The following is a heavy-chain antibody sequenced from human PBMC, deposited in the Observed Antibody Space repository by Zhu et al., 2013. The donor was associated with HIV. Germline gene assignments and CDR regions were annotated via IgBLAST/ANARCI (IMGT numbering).Heavy chain of an antibody. D-gene: IGHD2-8*02. CDR3: VRGGYRWAFDI. J-gene: IGHJ3*02. V-gene: IGHV1-8*01. CDR2: MNPNSGNR. CDR1: GYTFTNYY. Sequence: QVQLMQSGAEVKKPGASVKVSCRTSGYTFTNYYIHWLRQATGQGPEWIGWMNPNSGNRDYAQKFQGRVTITMTSSISTVYMELSSLRSDDTAVYYCVRGGYRWAFDIWGQGTVVIVSS.